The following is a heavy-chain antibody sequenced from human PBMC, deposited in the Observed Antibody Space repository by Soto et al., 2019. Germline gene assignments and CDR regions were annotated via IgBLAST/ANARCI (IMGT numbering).Heavy chain of an antibody. Sequence: ASVKVSCKASGGTFSSSAFSWVRQAPGQGLEWMGGIMPIFRTADYAQKFQGRVTITADESTSTAYMELSSLRSEDTGVYYCAGDKDRQQLGGNYYYIMDVWGQGTTVTVSS. V-gene: IGHV1-69*13. J-gene: IGHJ6*02. CDR1: GGTFSSSA. CDR2: IMPIFRTA. CDR3: AGDKDRQQLGGNYYYIMDV. D-gene: IGHD3-3*02.